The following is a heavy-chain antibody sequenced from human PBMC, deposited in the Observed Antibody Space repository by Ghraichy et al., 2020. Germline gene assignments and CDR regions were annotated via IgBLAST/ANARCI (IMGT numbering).Heavy chain of an antibody. CDR1: GFTFSSYS. V-gene: IGHV3-21*01. CDR2: ISSSSSYI. Sequence: GGSLRLSCAASGFTFSSYSMNWVRQAPGKGLEWVSSISSSSSYIYYADSVKGRFTISRDNAKNSLYLQMNSLRAEDTAVYYCARDKEGNDIRYFDWLLSHDAFDIWGQGTMVTVSS. J-gene: IGHJ3*02. D-gene: IGHD3-9*01. CDR3: ARDKEGNDIRYFDWLLSHDAFDI.